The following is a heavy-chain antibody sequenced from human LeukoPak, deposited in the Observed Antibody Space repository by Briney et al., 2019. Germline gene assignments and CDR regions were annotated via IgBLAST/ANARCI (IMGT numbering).Heavy chain of an antibody. D-gene: IGHD6-6*01. J-gene: IGHJ4*02. CDR2: TYYRSKWYN. V-gene: IGHV6-1*01. CDR1: GDSVSSNSAA. Sequence: RSQTLSLTCAISGDSVSSNSAAWNWIRQSPSRGLEWLGRTYYRSKWYNDYAVSVKSRITINPDTSKNQFSLQLNSVTPEDTAVYYCARSIAARRVPPYYFDYWGQGTLVTVSS. CDR3: ARSIAARRVPPYYFDY.